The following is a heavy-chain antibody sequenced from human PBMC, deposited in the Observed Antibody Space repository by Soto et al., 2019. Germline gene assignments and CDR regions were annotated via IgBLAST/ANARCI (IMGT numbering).Heavy chain of an antibody. CDR1: GFAFGSYW. V-gene: IGHV3-7*01. CDR3: ARDYAQYYDFWSGYTTNWFDH. J-gene: IGHJ5*02. D-gene: IGHD3-3*01. CDR2: IKGDSSEK. Sequence: GSLRLSCAASGFAFGSYWMSWVRQAPGKGLEWLGTIKGDSSEKKYVASVRGRFTMSRDNAQNSLYLQMDSLRVEDTALYFCARDYAQYYDFWSGYTTNWFDHWGQGTLVTVSS.